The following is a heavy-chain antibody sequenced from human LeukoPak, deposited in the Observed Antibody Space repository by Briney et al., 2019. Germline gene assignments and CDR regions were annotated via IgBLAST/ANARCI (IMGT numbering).Heavy chain of an antibody. CDR3: AGYIPSGDWYVDY. D-gene: IGHD2-21*02. CDR2: IRSSSSYI. V-gene: IGHV3-21*01. Sequence: SGGSLRLSCAASGFTFSSYSMNWVRQAPGKGLEWVSSIRSSSSYIYYADSVKGRFTISRDNAKNSLYLQMNSLRAEDTALYYCAGYIPSGDWYVDYGGEGTLVTVSS. J-gene: IGHJ4*02. CDR1: GFTFSSYS.